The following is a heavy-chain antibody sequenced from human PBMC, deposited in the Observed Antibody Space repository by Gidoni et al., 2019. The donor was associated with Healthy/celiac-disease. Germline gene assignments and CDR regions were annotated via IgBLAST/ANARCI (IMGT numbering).Heavy chain of an antibody. D-gene: IGHD6-6*01. CDR1: GFTFSSYS. Sequence: EVQLVESGGGLVKPGGSLILSCAASGFTFSSYSMNWVRQAPGKGLEWVSSISSSSSYIYYADSVKGRFTISRDNAKNSLYLQMNSLRAEDTAVYYCARDPGIAARPRYYYGMDVWGQGTTVTVSS. V-gene: IGHV3-21*01. CDR2: ISSSSSYI. J-gene: IGHJ6*02. CDR3: ARDPGIAARPRYYYGMDV.